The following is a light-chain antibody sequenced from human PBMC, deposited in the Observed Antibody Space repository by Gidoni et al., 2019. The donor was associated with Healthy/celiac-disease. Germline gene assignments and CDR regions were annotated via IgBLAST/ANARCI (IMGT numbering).Light chain of an antibody. CDR3: QQRSNWPLT. CDR2: DAS. J-gene: IGKJ4*01. V-gene: IGKV3-11*01. Sequence: PATLSLSPGERATLACRASQSVSSYLAWYQQKPGQAPRLLIYDASNRATGIPARFSGSGSGTDFTLTISSLEPEDFAVYYCQQRSNWPLTFGGXTKVEIK. CDR1: QSVSSY.